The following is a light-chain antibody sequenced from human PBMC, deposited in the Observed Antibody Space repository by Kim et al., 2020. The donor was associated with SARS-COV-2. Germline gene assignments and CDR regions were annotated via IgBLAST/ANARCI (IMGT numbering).Light chain of an antibody. CDR3: CSYTASYTGV. CDR2: DVT. CDR1: SSDVGCYNY. V-gene: IGLV2-11*01. J-gene: IGLJ3*02. Sequence: QSALTQPPSVSGSPGQSVTISCTGTSSDVGCYNYVPWYQQHPGKAPKVLIYDVTKRPSGVPDRFSGSKSGNTASLTISGLQAEDEADYYCCSYTASYTGVFGGGTQLTVL.